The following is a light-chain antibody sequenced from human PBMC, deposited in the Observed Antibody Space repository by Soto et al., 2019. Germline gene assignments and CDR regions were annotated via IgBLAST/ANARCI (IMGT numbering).Light chain of an antibody. CDR2: DAS. Sequence: EMVMTQSPGTLSVSPGERVTLSCRASQSVFSKLAWYQQKPGQAPTLLIFDASARAPGTPARFSGSGSGTEFTLTINSLQSEDFAVYYCQQANDWPPTFGQGTRV. J-gene: IGKJ1*01. CDR1: QSVFSK. V-gene: IGKV3-15*01. CDR3: QQANDWPPT.